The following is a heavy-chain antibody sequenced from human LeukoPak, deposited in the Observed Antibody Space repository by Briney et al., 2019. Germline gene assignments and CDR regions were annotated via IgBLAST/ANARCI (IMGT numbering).Heavy chain of an antibody. V-gene: IGHV4-38-2*01. Sequence: SETLSLTCAVSGYSISNDYYWGWVRQPPGKGLECIGNIYHSGSTYKNSSLKSRLTMSLDTSKNQFSLKLISVTAADTAMYYCARLSGAPVRHPIYHFDYWGQGTLVTVSS. D-gene: IGHD2-2*02. CDR2: IYHSGST. CDR1: GYSISNDYY. CDR3: ARLSGAPVRHPIYHFDY. J-gene: IGHJ4*02.